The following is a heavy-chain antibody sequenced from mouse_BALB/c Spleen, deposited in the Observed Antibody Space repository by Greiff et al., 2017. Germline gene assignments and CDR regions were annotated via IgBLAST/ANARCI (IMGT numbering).Heavy chain of an antibody. Sequence: EVQRVESGGGLVQPGGSRTLSCAASGFTFSSFGMHWVRQAPEKGLEWVAYISSGSSTIYYADTVKGRFTISRDNPKNTLFLQMTSLRSEDTAMYYCAATVVGAMDYWGQGTSVTVSS. J-gene: IGHJ4*01. CDR2: ISSGSSTI. V-gene: IGHV5-17*02. CDR3: AATVVGAMDY. D-gene: IGHD1-1*01. CDR1: GFTFSSFG.